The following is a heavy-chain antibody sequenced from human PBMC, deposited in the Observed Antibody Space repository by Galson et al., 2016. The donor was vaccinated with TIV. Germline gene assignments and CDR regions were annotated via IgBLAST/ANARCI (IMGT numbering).Heavy chain of an antibody. CDR3: SAGRALGY. CDR2: IKQDGSEK. CDR1: GFTFSDYW. V-gene: IGHV3-7*01. Sequence: SLRLSCAASGFTFSDYWMNWVRQAPGKGLEWVANIKQDGSEKYYVDYVKGRFSIYRDNTKNTVYLQMNSLTAAETAVYYCSAGRALGYWGQGTLVTVSS. J-gene: IGHJ4*02. D-gene: IGHD3-10*01.